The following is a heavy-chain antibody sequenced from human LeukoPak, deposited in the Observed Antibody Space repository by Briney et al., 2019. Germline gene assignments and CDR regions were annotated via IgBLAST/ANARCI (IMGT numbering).Heavy chain of an antibody. CDR1: GGSISSYY. CDR2: IYTSGST. J-gene: IGHJ3*02. CDR3: ARDLGYCSSTSCYGGAFDI. D-gene: IGHD2-2*01. Sequence: SETLSLTCTVSGGSISSYYWSWIRQPAGKGPEWIGRIYTSGSTNYNPSLKSRVTMSVDTSKNQFSLKLSSVTAADTAVYYCARDLGYCSSTSCYGGAFDIWGQGTMVTVSS. V-gene: IGHV4-4*07.